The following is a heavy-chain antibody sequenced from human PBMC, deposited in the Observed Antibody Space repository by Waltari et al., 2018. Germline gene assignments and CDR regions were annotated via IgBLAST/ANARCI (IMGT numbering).Heavy chain of an antibody. Sequence: QLQLQESGPGLVKPPETLSLTCSVSGGSISSSYYWGWIRQPPGKGLEWIGSIYVSGSTYYNPPLKGRVTLSVDTSKNQVSLKLSSVTAADTAVYYCAGHENGITMIVDWGQGTLVTVSS. CDR2: IYVSGST. V-gene: IGHV4-39*07. J-gene: IGHJ4*02. CDR1: GGSISSSYY. CDR3: AGHENGITMIVD. D-gene: IGHD3-22*01.